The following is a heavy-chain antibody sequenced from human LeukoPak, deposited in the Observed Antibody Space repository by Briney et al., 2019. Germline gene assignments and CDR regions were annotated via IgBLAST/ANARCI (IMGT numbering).Heavy chain of an antibody. J-gene: IGHJ4*02. Sequence: SETLSLTCAVYGGSFSGYYWSWIRQPPGKGLEWIGEINHSGSTNYNPSLKSRVTISVDTSKNQFSLKLSSVTAADTAVYYCARGSTAAVPYYLDYWGQGTLVTVSS. CDR1: GGSFSGYY. V-gene: IGHV4-34*01. CDR2: INHSGST. D-gene: IGHD6-13*01. CDR3: ARGSTAAVPYYLDY.